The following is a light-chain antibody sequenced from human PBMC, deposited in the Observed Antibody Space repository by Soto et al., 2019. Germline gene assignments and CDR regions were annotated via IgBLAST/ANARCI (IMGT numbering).Light chain of an antibody. CDR2: AAS. J-gene: IGKJ1*01. V-gene: IGKV1-8*01. CDR3: QQYYSYPRT. CDR1: QGISSY. Sequence: AVRMTRSPSSFSASTGDSVTITCRASQGISSYLAWYQQKPGKTPKLLIYAASTLQSGVPSRFSGSGSGTDFTLTISCLQSEGFATYYCQQYYSYPRTFGQGTKVDIK.